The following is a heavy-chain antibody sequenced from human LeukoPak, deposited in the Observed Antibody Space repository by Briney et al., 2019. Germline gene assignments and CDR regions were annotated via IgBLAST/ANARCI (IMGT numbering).Heavy chain of an antibody. CDR2: VSGSGGSI. CDR1: GFTFSSYA. Sequence: PGGSLRLSCAASGFTFSSYAMSWVRQAPGKGLEWVSTVSGSGGSIYYADFVKGRFTISRDNSKSALYLQMNSLRAEDMAVYYCAKDSGTSYGDLDYWGQGTLVTVSS. CDR3: AKDSGTSYGDLDY. D-gene: IGHD3-16*01. J-gene: IGHJ4*02. V-gene: IGHV3-23*01.